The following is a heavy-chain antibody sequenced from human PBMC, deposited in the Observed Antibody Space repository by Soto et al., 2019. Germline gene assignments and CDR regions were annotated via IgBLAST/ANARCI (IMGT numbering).Heavy chain of an antibody. CDR2: ISNDGRIK. V-gene: IGHV3-30*04. Sequence: GGSLRLSCAASGFTFSSYAMHWVRQALGKGLEWVAVISNDGRIKYYADSVKGRFTISRDNSKNTLYLQMNSLRAEDTAVYYCARAAVDTAMVSHSHGMDVWGQGTTVTVSS. D-gene: IGHD5-18*01. J-gene: IGHJ6*02. CDR3: ARAAVDTAMVSHSHGMDV. CDR1: GFTFSSYA.